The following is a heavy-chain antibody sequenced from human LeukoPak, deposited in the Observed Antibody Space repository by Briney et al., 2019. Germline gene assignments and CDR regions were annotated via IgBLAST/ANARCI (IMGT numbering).Heavy chain of an antibody. D-gene: IGHD4/OR15-4a*01. CDR2: INLDGSDK. Sequence: GGSLRLSCAASGLIFSNYWMSWVRQAPGKGLEWVANINLDGSDKSYVASVKGRFTISRDNAKNSLYLQMNSLGAEDTAVYYCARDYDYSLDYWGQGTLVTVSS. J-gene: IGHJ4*02. CDR1: GLIFSNYW. CDR3: ARDYDYSLDY. V-gene: IGHV3-7*01.